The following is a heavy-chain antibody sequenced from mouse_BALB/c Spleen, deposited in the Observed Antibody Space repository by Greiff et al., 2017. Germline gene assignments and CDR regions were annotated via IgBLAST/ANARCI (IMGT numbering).Heavy chain of an antibody. J-gene: IGHJ4*01. CDR1: GFTFSSLG. V-gene: IGHV5-17*02. Sequence: EVKVVESGGGLVQPGGSRKLSCAASGFTFSSLGMHWVRQDPEKGLEWVAYISSGSSTIYYADTVKGRFTISRDNPKNTLFLQMTSLRSEDTAMYYCARQYEGAMDYWGQGTSVTVSS. D-gene: IGHD2-10*02. CDR3: ARQYEGAMDY. CDR2: ISSGSSTI.